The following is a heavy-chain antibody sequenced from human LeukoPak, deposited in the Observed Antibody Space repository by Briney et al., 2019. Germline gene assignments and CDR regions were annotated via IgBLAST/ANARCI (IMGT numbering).Heavy chain of an antibody. Sequence: ASVKVSCKASVYTFTSYGISWVRQAPGQGLVWMGWISPYNVNTNNAQKFQGRVTMTTDTSTSTAYMELRSLRSDDTAVYFCARSRDGYNPNDYWGQGTLVTVSS. V-gene: IGHV1-18*01. J-gene: IGHJ4*02. D-gene: IGHD5-24*01. CDR1: VYTFTSYG. CDR2: ISPYNVNT. CDR3: ARSRDGYNPNDY.